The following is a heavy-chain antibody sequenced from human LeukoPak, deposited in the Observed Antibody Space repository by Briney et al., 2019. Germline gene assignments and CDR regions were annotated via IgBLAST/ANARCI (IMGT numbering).Heavy chain of an antibody. D-gene: IGHD5-24*01. CDR2: IKFDGNEK. Sequence: GGSLRLSCTPSGFSLSRYWLSWVRQAPGKGLEWVANIKFDGNEKYDVDSVKGRFTISRDNAKNSLYLQMNSLRAEDTAIYYCARLDEAFDNWGQGTLVTVSS. CDR3: ARLDEAFDN. CDR1: GFSLSRYW. J-gene: IGHJ4*02. V-gene: IGHV3-7*01.